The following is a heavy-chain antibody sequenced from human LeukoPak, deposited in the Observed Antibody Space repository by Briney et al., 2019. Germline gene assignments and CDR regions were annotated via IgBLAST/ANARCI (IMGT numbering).Heavy chain of an antibody. Sequence: SVKVSFKASGGTFSSYAISWVRQAPGQGLEWMGRIIPILGIANYAQKFQGRVTITADKSTSTAYMELSSLRSEDTAVYYCARRTTVVDWGQGTLVTVSS. J-gene: IGHJ4*02. CDR3: ARRTTVVD. V-gene: IGHV1-69*04. D-gene: IGHD4-23*01. CDR2: IIPILGIA. CDR1: GGTFSSYA.